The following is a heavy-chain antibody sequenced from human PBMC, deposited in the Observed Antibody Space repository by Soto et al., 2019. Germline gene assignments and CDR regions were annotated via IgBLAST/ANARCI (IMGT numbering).Heavy chain of an antibody. D-gene: IGHD3-3*01. Sequence: SETLSLTCTVSGGSISSGGYYWSWIRQHPGKGLEWIGYIYYSGSTYYNPSLKSRVTISVDTSKNQFSLKLSSVTAADTAVYYCAKGFSGGVGYDFPVFAYYFDYWGQGTLVTVSS. CDR3: AKGFSGGVGYDFPVFAYYFDY. J-gene: IGHJ4*02. CDR1: GGSISSGGYY. V-gene: IGHV4-31*03. CDR2: IYYSGST.